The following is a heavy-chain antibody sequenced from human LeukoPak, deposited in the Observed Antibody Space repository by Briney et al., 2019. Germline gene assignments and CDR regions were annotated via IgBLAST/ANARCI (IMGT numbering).Heavy chain of an antibody. Sequence: ASVKVSCKASGYTFTNYGITWVRQAPGQGLEWMGWISAYNDNTHYAQNLQGRVTMTTDTSTSTAYMELRSLRSDDTAVYYCARGLVTIFGVVIMGNYYYYGMDVWGQGTTVTVSS. D-gene: IGHD3-3*01. CDR3: ARGLVTIFGVVIMGNYYYYGMDV. CDR1: GYTFTNYG. CDR2: ISAYNDNT. J-gene: IGHJ6*02. V-gene: IGHV1-18*01.